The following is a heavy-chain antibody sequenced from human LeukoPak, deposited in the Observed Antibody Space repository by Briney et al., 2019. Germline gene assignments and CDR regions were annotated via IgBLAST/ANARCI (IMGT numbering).Heavy chain of an antibody. CDR3: ARFPDWYFDL. V-gene: IGHV4-4*07. Sequence: KASETLSLTCTVSGCSISSYYWSWIRQPAGKGLEWIGRIHTTGSTNYNPSLKSRVTMSVDTSKNQFSLKLSSVTAADTAVYYCARFPDWYFDLWGRGTLVTVSS. CDR2: IHTTGST. CDR1: GCSISSYY. J-gene: IGHJ2*01.